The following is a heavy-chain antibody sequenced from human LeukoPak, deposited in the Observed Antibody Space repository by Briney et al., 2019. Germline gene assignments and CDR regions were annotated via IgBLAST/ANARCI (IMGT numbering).Heavy chain of an antibody. CDR1: GFTVSSNY. Sequence: GGSLRLSCAASGFTVSSNYMSWVRQAPGKGLVWVSRINSDGSSTSYADSVEGRFTISRDNAKNTLYLQMNSLRAEDTAVYYCASGASGSYLVPYYYYYMDVWGKGTTVTVSS. D-gene: IGHD1-26*01. V-gene: IGHV3-74*01. CDR3: ASGASGSYLVPYYYYYMDV. CDR2: INSDGSST. J-gene: IGHJ6*03.